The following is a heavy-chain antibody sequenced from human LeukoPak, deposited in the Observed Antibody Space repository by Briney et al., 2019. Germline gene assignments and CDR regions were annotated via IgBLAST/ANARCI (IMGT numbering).Heavy chain of an antibody. CDR3: AREAYCGGDCYPLADAFDI. J-gene: IGHJ3*02. Sequence: SETLSLTSTVSGGTISSYYWSWIRQPPGKGLEGIGYIYYSGSTNYNPSLKSRVTISVDTSKNQFSLKQSSVTAADTAVYYCAREAYCGGDCYPLADAFDIWGQGTMVTVSS. CDR2: IYYSGST. CDR1: GGTISSYY. V-gene: IGHV4-59*01. D-gene: IGHD2-21*02.